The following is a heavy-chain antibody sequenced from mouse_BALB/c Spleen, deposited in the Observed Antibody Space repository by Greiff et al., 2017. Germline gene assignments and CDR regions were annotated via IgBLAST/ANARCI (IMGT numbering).Heavy chain of an antibody. Sequence: EVQGVESGGGLVKPGGSLKLSCAASGFAFSSYDMSWVRQTPEKRLEWVAYISSGGGSTYYPDTVKGRFTISRDNAKNTLYLQMSSLKSEDTAMYYCARIWPYAMDYWGQGTSVTVSS. CDR1: GFAFSSYD. CDR3: ARIWPYAMDY. V-gene: IGHV5-12-1*01. CDR2: ISSGGGST. D-gene: IGHD1-1*02. J-gene: IGHJ4*01.